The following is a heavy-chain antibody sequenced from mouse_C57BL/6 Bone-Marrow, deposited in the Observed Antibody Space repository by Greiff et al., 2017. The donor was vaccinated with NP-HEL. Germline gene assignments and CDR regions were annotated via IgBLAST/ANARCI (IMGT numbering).Heavy chain of an antibody. Sequence: VQLQQSGPELVKPGASVKISCKASGYSFTGYYMNWVKQSPEKSLEWIGEINPSTGGTTYNQKFKAKATLTVDKSSSTAYMQLKSLPSEDSAVYYCARGNSDYSNVYYAMDDWGQGTSVTVSS. V-gene: IGHV1-42*01. J-gene: IGHJ4*01. CDR1: GYSFTGYY. D-gene: IGHD2-5*01. CDR2: INPSTGGT. CDR3: ARGNSDYSNVYYAMDD.